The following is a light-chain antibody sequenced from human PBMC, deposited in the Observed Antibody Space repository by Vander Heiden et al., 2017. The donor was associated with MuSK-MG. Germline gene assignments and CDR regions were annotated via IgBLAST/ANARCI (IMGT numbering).Light chain of an antibody. CDR2: AAS. J-gene: IGKJ5*01. CDR1: QSISSY. CDR3: QQSDSTPIT. V-gene: IGKV1-39*01. Sequence: SASVGDRVTITCRASQSISSYLNWYQQKPGKAPKLLIYAASSLQSGVPSRFSDSGSGTDFTLTISRLQPEDFATYYCQQSDSTPITFGQGTLLEIK.